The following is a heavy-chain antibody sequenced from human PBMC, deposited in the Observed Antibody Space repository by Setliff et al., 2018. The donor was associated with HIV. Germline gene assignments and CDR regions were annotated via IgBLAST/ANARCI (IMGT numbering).Heavy chain of an antibody. Sequence: ASVKVSCKASGYTFTSYGISWVRQAPGQGLEWMGWISAYNGNTNYAQKLQGRVTMTTDTSTSTAYMELRSLRSDDTAVYYCARDLEEFLEWLLIQRDLDGPDYYYYYGMDVWGQGTTVTVSS. CDR1: GYTFTSYG. CDR2: ISAYNGNT. J-gene: IGHJ6*02. D-gene: IGHD3-3*01. CDR3: ARDLEEFLEWLLIQRDLDGPDYYYYYGMDV. V-gene: IGHV1-18*01.